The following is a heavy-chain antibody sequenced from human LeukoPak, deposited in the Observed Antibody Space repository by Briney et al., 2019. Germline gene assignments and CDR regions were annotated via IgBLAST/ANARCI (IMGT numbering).Heavy chain of an antibody. J-gene: IGHJ4*02. CDR1: GFTFKNYA. CDR2: IPGTSGSA. D-gene: IGHD6-19*01. Sequence: GGSLRLSCAASGFTFKNYAMSWVRQAPGKGLEWVSGIPGTSGSASYADSVKGRFTISRDDSENTLYLQMNSLRLEDTAAYYCAKIRAPSGWFNSDYWGQGTLVTVSS. V-gene: IGHV3-23*01. CDR3: AKIRAPSGWFNSDY.